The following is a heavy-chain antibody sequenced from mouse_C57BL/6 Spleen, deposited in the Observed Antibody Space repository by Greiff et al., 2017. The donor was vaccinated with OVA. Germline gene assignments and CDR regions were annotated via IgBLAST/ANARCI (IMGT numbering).Heavy chain of an antibody. CDR3: ARGVYDYDEATVDY. V-gene: IGHV1-64*01. Sequence: QVQLQQSGAELVKPGASVKLSCKASGYTFTSYWMHWVKQRPGQGLEWIGMIHPSSGSTNYNEKFKSKATLTVDKSSSTAYMQLSSLTSEDSAVXYCARGVYDYDEATVDYWGQGPTLPVSS. D-gene: IGHD2-4*01. J-gene: IGHJ2*01. CDR1: GYTFTSYW. CDR2: IHPSSGST.